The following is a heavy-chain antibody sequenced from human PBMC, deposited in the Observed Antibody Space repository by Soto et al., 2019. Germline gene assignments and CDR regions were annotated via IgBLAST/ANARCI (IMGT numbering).Heavy chain of an antibody. CDR1: GYTFTSYG. CDR2: IIPILGIA. CDR3: AQIPQGGYYYGMDV. Sequence: GASVKVSCKASGYTFTSYGISWVRQAPGQGLEWMGRIIPILGIANYAQKFQGRVTITADKSTSTAYMELSSLRSEDTAVYYCAQIPQGGYYYGMDVWGQGTTVTVSS. D-gene: IGHD1-26*01. J-gene: IGHJ6*02. V-gene: IGHV1-69*04.